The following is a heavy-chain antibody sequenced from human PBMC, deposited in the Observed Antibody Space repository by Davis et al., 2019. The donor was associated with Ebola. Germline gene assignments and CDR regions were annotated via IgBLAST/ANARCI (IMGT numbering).Heavy chain of an antibody. CDR3: ARHGGVVVTAIRSSYYYGMDV. D-gene: IGHD2-21*02. CDR1: GGSISRSS. Sequence: SETLSLTCTVSGGSISRSSSSWIRQPPRKGLDSLRYIYSIGTTHYHPSLTPRITISVDTSKNQFSLKLSSVTAADTAVYYCARHGGVVVTAIRSSYYYGMDVWGQGTTVTVSS. V-gene: IGHV4-59*08. CDR2: IYSIGTT. J-gene: IGHJ6*02.